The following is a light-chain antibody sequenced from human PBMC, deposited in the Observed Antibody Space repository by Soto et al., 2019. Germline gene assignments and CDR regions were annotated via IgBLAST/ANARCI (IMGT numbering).Light chain of an antibody. J-gene: IGKJ1*01. Sequence: EIXLTQSPGTLSLSPGERATLSCRATESVVSSYLAWYQLKPGQAPRLLIYDASSRATGIPDRFSGSGSGTDFTLTISRLEPEDFAVYYCQQYGSIPWTFGQGTKVEIK. CDR1: ESVVSSY. CDR2: DAS. CDR3: QQYGSIPWT. V-gene: IGKV3-20*01.